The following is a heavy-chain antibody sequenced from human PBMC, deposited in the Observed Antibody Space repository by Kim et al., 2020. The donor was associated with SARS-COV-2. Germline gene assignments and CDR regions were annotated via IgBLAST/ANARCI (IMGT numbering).Heavy chain of an antibody. D-gene: IGHD1-26*01. CDR2: IYDSGST. J-gene: IGHJ4*02. CDR3: ARRNSGSYSLDY. V-gene: IGHV4-61*01. Sequence: SETLSLTCTVSGGSVSSGSYFWSWIRQPPGKGLEWIGYIYDSGSTNYNPSLKSRVTISVDTSKNQFSLKLSSVTAADTAIYYCARRNSGSYSLDYWGQGTLVTVSS. CDR1: GGSVSSGSYF.